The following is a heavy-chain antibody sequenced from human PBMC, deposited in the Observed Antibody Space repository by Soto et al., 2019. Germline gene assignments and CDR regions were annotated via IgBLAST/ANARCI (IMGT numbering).Heavy chain of an antibody. D-gene: IGHD2-2*01. CDR2: INPSTGYT. J-gene: IGHJ4*02. CDR1: GYPITGHY. Sequence: QVQLVQSGAEVKKPGASVKVSCKASGYPITGHYMHWVRQARGRGPEWMGIINPSTGYTTYAQSFQGRVSMTRDTSASTVYLEFSSLTSEETAIYYCARPYCNITACFDLYLDYWGPGTLVTVSS. V-gene: IGHV1-46*03. CDR3: ARPYCNITACFDLYLDY.